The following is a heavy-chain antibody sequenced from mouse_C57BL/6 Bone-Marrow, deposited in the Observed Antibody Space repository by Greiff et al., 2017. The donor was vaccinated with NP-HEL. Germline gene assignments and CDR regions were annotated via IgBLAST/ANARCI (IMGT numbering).Heavy chain of an antibody. J-gene: IGHJ3*01. CDR3: ARWPSLRRGFAY. D-gene: IGHD1-1*01. V-gene: IGHV1-82*01. Sequence: QVQLQQSGPELVKPGASVKISCKASGYAFSSSWMNWVKQRPGKGLEWIGRIYPGDGDTNYNGKFKGKATLTADKSSSTAYMQLSSLTSEDSAVYFCARWPSLRRGFAYWGQGTLVTVSA. CDR2: IYPGDGDT. CDR1: GYAFSSSW.